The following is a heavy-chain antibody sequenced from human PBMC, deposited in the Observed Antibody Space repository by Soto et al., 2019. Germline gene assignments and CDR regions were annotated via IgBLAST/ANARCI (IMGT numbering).Heavy chain of an antibody. CDR2: LYSGGAA. V-gene: IGHV3-66*01. CDR3: ARDLTYYDSSGYDL. J-gene: IGHJ5*02. CDR1: GFAVSSNY. Sequence: PGGSLRLSCAASGFAVSSNYMGWVRQAPGKGLEWVSILYSGGAADYADSVKGRFTISRDNSNNTLYLQMNTLRAEDTAVYYCARDLTYYDSSGYDLWGQGTLVTVSS. D-gene: IGHD3-22*01.